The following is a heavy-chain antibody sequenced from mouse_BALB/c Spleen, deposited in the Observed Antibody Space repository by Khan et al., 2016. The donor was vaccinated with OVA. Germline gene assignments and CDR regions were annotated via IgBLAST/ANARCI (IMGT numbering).Heavy chain of an antibody. Sequence: EVKLLESGPGLVKPSQSLSLTCTVTGYSITSEYTWNWIRQFPGNKLEWMGFISYSGNTRYNPSLKSRISITRDTSKNQFFLQLNSVTSEATATYYCARKDYYDYDPFPYWGQGTLVTVSA. D-gene: IGHD2-4*01. CDR2: ISYSGNT. V-gene: IGHV3-2*02. CDR1: GYSITSEYT. J-gene: IGHJ3*01. CDR3: ARKDYYDYDPFPY.